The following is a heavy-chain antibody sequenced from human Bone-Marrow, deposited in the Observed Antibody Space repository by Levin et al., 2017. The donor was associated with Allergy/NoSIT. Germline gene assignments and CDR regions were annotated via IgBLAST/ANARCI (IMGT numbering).Heavy chain of an antibody. J-gene: IGHJ4*02. CDR2: ISYDGSNK. Sequence: PGGSLRLSCAASGFTFSSYAMHWVRQAPGKGLEWVAVISYDGSNKYYADSVKGRFTISRDNSKNTLYLQMNSLRAEDTAVYYCARDYQRYSYGSGVFDYWGQGTLVTVSS. CDR1: GFTFSSYA. CDR3: ARDYQRYSYGSGVFDY. D-gene: IGHD5-18*01. V-gene: IGHV3-30-3*01.